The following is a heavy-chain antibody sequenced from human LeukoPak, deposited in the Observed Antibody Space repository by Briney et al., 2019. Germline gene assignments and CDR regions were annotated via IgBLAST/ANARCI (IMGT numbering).Heavy chain of an antibody. CDR3: ARQGGDILTGYLDY. D-gene: IGHD3-9*01. J-gene: IGHJ4*02. Sequence: ASVKVSCKASGYTFTGYYMQWVRQAPGQGLEWMGWINPNSGGTNYAQKFQGRVTVTRDTSISTAYMELSRLRSDDTAVYYCARQGGDILTGYLDYWGQGTLVTVSS. CDR2: INPNSGGT. CDR1: GYTFTGYY. V-gene: IGHV1-2*02.